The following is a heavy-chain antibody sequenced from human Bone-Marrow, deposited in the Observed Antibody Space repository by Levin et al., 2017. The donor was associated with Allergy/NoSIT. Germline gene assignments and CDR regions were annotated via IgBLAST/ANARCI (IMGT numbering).Heavy chain of an antibody. D-gene: IGHD6-13*01. J-gene: IGHJ4*02. Sequence: PGGSLRLSCEASGLTFSHYAMNWVRQAPGKGLEWVSALSGSGSGTFYADSVKGRFIISRDNSKNTLYLQMSSLRAEDTAIYYCAKAGYSTSVGYFDSWGQGTLVTVSS. CDR3: AKAGYSTSVGYFDS. CDR1: GLTFSHYA. CDR2: LSGSGSGT. V-gene: IGHV3-23*01.